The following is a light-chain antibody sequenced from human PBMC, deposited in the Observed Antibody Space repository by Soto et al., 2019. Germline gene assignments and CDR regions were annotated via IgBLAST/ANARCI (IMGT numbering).Light chain of an antibody. V-gene: IGLV2-23*02. Sequence: QSALTQPASVSGSPGQSITISCTGTSSDVGNYNLVSWYQQHPGKAPKLMIYEVSKRPSGVSNRFSGSKSGNTASLTISGPRAEDGGDYSCCPFAANSPSMVFGGGPQLTAL. CDR1: SSDVGNYNL. CDR2: EVS. J-gene: IGLJ2*01. CDR3: CPFAANSPSMV.